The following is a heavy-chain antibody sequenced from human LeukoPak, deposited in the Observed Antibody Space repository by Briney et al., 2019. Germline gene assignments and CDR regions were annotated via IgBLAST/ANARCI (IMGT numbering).Heavy chain of an antibody. V-gene: IGHV4-59*01. CDR2: IYYSGST. J-gene: IGHJ6*02. Sequence: SETLSLTCTVSGGSISSYYWSWIRQPPGKGLEWIGYIYYSGSTNYNPSLKSLVTISVDTSKNQFSLKLSSVTAADTAVYYCARVIPYYYGMDVWGQGTLVTVSS. CDR1: GGSISSYY. CDR3: ARVIPYYYGMDV.